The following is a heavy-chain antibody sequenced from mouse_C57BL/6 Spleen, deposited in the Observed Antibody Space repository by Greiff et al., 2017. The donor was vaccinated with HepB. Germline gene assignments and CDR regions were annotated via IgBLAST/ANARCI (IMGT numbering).Heavy chain of an antibody. D-gene: IGHD2-4*01. CDR2: IRNKANGYTT. CDR1: GFTFTDYY. J-gene: IGHJ1*03. Sequence: EVMLVESGGGLVQPGGSLSLSCAASGFTFTDYYMSWVRQPPGKALEWLGFIRNKANGYTTEYSASVKGRFTISRDNSQSILYLQMNALRAEDSATYYCARSFYYDYEGWYFDVWGTGTTVTVSS. CDR3: ARSFYYDYEGWYFDV. V-gene: IGHV7-3*01.